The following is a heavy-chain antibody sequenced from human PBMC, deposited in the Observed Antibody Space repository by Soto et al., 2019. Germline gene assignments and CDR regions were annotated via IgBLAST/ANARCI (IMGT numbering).Heavy chain of an antibody. CDR2: ISGSGGST. CDR1: GFTFSSYA. J-gene: IGHJ5*02. Sequence: GGSLRLSCAASGFTFSSYAMSWVRQAPGKGLEWVSAISGSGGSTYYADSVKGRFTISRDNSKNTLYLQMNSLRAEDTAVYYCAKDSRYDFWSGYYRGFDPWGQGTLVTVSS. V-gene: IGHV3-23*01. CDR3: AKDSRYDFWSGYYRGFDP. D-gene: IGHD3-3*01.